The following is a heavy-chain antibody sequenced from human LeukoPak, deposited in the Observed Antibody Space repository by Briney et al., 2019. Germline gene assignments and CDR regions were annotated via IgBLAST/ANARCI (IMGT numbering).Heavy chain of an antibody. CDR2: INAGNGNT. Sequence: GASVKVSCTASGYTFTSYAMHWVRQAPGQRLEWMGWINAGNGNTKYSQKFQGRVTITRDTSAGTAYMELSSLRSEDTAVYYCARSGQLAAFDYWGQGTLVTVSS. D-gene: IGHD6-6*01. CDR1: GYTFTSYA. J-gene: IGHJ4*02. CDR3: ARSGQLAAFDY. V-gene: IGHV1-3*01.